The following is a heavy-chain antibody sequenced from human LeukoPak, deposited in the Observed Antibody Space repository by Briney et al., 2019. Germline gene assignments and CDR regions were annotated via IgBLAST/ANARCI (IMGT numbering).Heavy chain of an antibody. D-gene: IGHD3-3*01. CDR1: RFTFDDYA. V-gene: IGHV3-9*01. CDR3: AKGPSFGVVTFSRSWFDP. Sequence: GGSLRLSCAASRFTFDDYAMHWVRQAPGKGLEWVSGISWNSGSIGYADSVKGRFTISRDNSKNTLYLQMNSLRAEDTAVYYCAKGPSFGVVTFSRSWFDPWGQGTLVTVSS. J-gene: IGHJ5*02. CDR2: ISWNSGSI.